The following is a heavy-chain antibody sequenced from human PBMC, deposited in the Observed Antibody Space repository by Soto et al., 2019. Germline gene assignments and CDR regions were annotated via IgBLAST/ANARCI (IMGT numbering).Heavy chain of an antibody. CDR2: INPTGAST. J-gene: IGHJ3*02. Sequence: QEQLVQSGAEVKKPGASVTISCKASGDTFSRHYRHWVRQAPGQGLEWMGVINPTGASTSYAQKFQGRVTVTRDTSTSRISMELRSLRSEDTAVYFCASDYRADERLHRFDNWGQGPMVTVSS. CDR1: GDTFSRHY. V-gene: IGHV1-46*03. CDR3: ASDYRADERLHRFDN. D-gene: IGHD1-1*01.